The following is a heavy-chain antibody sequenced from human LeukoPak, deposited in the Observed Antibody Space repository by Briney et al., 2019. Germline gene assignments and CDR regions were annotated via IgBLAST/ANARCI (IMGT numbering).Heavy chain of an antibody. J-gene: IGHJ1*01. V-gene: IGHV1-24*01. CDR3: ATVSYYYDSSGYQGYFQH. D-gene: IGHD3-22*01. CDR1: EYTLTELS. CDR2: FDPEDGET. Sequence: GASVKVSCKVSEYTLTELSMHWVRQAPGKGLEWMGGFDPEDGETIYAQKFQGRVTMTEDTSTDTAYMELSSLRSEDTAMYYCATVSYYYDSSGYQGYFQHRGQGTLVTVSS.